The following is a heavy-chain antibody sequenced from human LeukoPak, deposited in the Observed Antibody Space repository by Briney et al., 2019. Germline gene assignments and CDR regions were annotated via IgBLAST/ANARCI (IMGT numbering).Heavy chain of an antibody. CDR3: AKDGVYSSSWYFYYYYGMDV. CDR1: GFRFSTHS. D-gene: IGHD6-13*01. V-gene: IGHV3-48*01. CDR2: ISDDSTTI. J-gene: IGHJ6*02. Sequence: PGGSLRLSCAASGFRFSTHSMNWVRQAPGKGLEWVAYISDDSTTIYYADSVKGRFTISRDNSKNTLYLQVNSLRAEDTAVYYCAKDGVYSSSWYFYYYYGMDVWGQGTTVTVSS.